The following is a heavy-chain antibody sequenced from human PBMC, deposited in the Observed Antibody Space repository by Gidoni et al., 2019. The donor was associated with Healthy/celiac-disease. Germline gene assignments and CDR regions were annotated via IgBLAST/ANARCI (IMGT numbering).Heavy chain of an antibody. CDR2: ISGSGGST. Sequence: EVQLLESGGVLVQPGGSLRLSCAASGFTFISYAMSWVRQAPGKGLEWVSAISGSGGSTYYADSVKGRFTISRENTKNTLYLQMNSMRAEDTAVYYCAKDLPNGFITMVRGVLFDYWGQGTLVTVSS. D-gene: IGHD3-10*01. CDR3: AKDLPNGFITMVRGVLFDY. V-gene: IGHV3-23*01. CDR1: GFTFISYA. J-gene: IGHJ4*02.